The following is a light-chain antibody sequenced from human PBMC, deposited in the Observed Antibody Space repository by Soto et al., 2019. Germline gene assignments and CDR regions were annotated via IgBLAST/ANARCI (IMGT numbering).Light chain of an antibody. CDR3: FSFTTDWTHV. V-gene: IGLV2-14*01. J-gene: IGLJ1*01. CDR1: SSDVGAYNY. Sequence: QSALTQPPSASGSPGQSVTISCTGTSSDVGAYNYVSWYQQHPGRAPKLIISEVSNRPSGVSNRFSGSKSGTAASLTISGLQTEDEADYFCFSFTTDWTHVFGTGTKVTVL. CDR2: EVS.